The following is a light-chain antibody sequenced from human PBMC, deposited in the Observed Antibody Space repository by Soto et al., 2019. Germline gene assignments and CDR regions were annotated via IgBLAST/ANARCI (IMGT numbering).Light chain of an antibody. CDR2: AAS. Sequence: DIQMTQSPSSLSASVGDIVTITCRASQSISNFLNWYQQKPGKAPKLLISAASSLQGGVPSRFSGSGSGTDFTLTISSLQPEDFATYYCQQSYSAPQTFGQGTKLEIK. CDR1: QSISNF. J-gene: IGKJ2*01. CDR3: QQSYSAPQT. V-gene: IGKV1-39*01.